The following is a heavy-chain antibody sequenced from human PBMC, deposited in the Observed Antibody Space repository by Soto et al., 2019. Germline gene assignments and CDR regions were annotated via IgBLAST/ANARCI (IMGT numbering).Heavy chain of an antibody. D-gene: IGHD3-3*01. J-gene: IGHJ6*02. Sequence: ASVNVSCKASGYTFTGYYMHWVRQAPGQGLEWMGWINPNSGGTNYAQKFQGWVTMTRDTSISTAYMELSRLRYDDTAVYYCARSRITIFGVVSSRYYGMDVWGQGTTVTVSS. V-gene: IGHV1-2*04. CDR3: ARSRITIFGVVSSRYYGMDV. CDR1: GYTFTGYY. CDR2: INPNSGGT.